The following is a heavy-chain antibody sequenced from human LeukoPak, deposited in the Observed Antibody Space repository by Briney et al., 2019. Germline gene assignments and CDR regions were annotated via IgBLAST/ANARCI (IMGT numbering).Heavy chain of an antibody. Sequence: ASVKVSCKASGHTFTSYGISWVRQAPGQGLEWMGWISAYNGNTNYAQKLQGRVTMTTDTSTSTAYMELRSLRSDDTAVYYCARVGPGIAVAGSGGGAFDIWGQGTMVTVSS. CDR1: GHTFTSYG. CDR3: ARVGPGIAVAGSGGGAFDI. CDR2: ISAYNGNT. V-gene: IGHV1-18*01. D-gene: IGHD6-19*01. J-gene: IGHJ3*02.